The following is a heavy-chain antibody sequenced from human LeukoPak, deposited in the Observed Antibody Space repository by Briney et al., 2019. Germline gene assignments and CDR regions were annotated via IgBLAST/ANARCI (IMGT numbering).Heavy chain of an antibody. J-gene: IGHJ4*02. CDR1: GGSISSYY. CDR3: ARGGHSGFDY. CDR2: IYYSGST. D-gene: IGHD5-12*01. Sequence: SETLSLTCTVSGGSISSYYWSWVRQPPGKGLEWIGYIYYSGSTNYNPSLKSRVTISVDTSKNQFSLKLSSVTAADTAVYYCARGGHSGFDYWGQGTLVTVSS. V-gene: IGHV4-59*01.